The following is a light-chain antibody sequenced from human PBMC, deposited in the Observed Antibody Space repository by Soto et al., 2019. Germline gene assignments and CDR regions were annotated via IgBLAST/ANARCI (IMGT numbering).Light chain of an antibody. V-gene: IGLV2-14*01. CDR3: SSYKSSSAYV. CDR1: TSDVGAYIH. J-gene: IGLJ1*01. Sequence: QSALTQPASVSGSPGQSITISCTGTTSDVGAYIHVSWYQHHPGKAPKLMIYEVTNRPSGISNRFSGSKSDNAASLTISGLQAEDEADYYCSSYKSSSAYVFGTGTKVTVL. CDR2: EVT.